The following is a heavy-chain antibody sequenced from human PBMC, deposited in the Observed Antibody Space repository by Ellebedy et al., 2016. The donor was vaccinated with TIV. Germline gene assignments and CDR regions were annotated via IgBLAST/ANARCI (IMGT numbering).Heavy chain of an antibody. CDR2: ISNDGSST. J-gene: IGHJ4*02. D-gene: IGHD2-21*01. CDR1: GFTFSGYW. Sequence: GESLKISCAASGFTFSGYWMHWVRQAPGRGLVWVSRISNDGSSTSYADSVKGRFTISRDNAKNTLYLQMNSLRFEDTAAYYCTPWGLGGYWGQGTLVTVSS. CDR3: TPWGLGGY. V-gene: IGHV3-74*01.